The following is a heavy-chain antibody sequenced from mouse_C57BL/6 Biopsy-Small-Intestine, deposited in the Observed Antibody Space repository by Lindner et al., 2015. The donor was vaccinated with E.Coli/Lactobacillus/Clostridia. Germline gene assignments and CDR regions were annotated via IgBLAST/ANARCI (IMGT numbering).Heavy chain of an antibody. J-gene: IGHJ4*01. Sequence: SVKVSCKASGYTFTDYYVHWVRQAPGQGLEWMGWINAGNGITKYSQKFQDRVTITRDTSATTAYMDLSSLRSEDTAVYYCAKEPLGESYRYLDHWGQGTLVTVSS. CDR3: AKEPLGESYRYLDH. V-gene: IGHV1-84*02. CDR1: GYTFTDYY. D-gene: IGHD2-12*01. CDR2: INAGNGIT.